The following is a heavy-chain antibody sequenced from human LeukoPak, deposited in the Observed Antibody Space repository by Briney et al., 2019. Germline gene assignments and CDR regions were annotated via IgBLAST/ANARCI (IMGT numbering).Heavy chain of an antibody. D-gene: IGHD2-2*01. CDR3: ARDPIVVVPAAIADAFDI. CDR2: INPNSGGT. J-gene: IGHJ3*02. V-gene: IGHV1-2*02. Sequence: ASAKVSCKASGYTFTGYYMHWVRQAPGQGLEWMGWINPNSGGTNYAQKFQGRVTMTRDTSISTAYMELSRLRSDDTAVYYCARDPIVVVPAAIADAFDIWGQGTMVTVSS. CDR1: GYTFTGYY.